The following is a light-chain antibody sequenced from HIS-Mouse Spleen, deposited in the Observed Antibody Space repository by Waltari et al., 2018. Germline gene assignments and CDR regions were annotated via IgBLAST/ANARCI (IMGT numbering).Light chain of an antibody. CDR3: QSADSSGTYV. V-gene: IGLV3-25*03. J-gene: IGLJ1*01. CDR1: ALPKQY. Sequence: SYELTQPPSVSVSPGQTARITCSGDALPKQYAYWYQQKPSQAPVLVIYTDSERPSGLPERFSGSSSGTTVTLTISGVQAEDEADYYCQSADSSGTYVFGTGTKVTVL. CDR2: TDS.